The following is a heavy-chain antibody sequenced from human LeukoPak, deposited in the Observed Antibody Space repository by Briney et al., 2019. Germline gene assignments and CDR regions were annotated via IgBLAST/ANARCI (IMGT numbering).Heavy chain of an antibody. J-gene: IGHJ4*02. V-gene: IGHV3-30*03. D-gene: IGHD6-19*01. CDR1: GFSFSNHG. Sequence: PGTSLRLSCVASGFSFSNHGMHWVRQAPGKGLEWVSVIASDGGAKFYADSVKGRFTLSGDNPKNMFFLQMNLLTVEDTAIYYCAREATWGQWYFDHWGQGTPVTVSS. CDR3: AREATWGQWYFDH. CDR2: IASDGGAK.